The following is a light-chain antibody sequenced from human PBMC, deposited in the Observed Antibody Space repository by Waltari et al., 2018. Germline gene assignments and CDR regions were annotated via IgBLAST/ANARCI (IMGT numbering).Light chain of an antibody. J-gene: IGKJ2*01. CDR1: QSIGSW. CDR3: QQYNSYPYT. V-gene: IGKV1-5*03. Sequence: DIQMTQSPVTLSASLGDRATITCRASQSIGSWFAGYHQTPGQAPTPLISKASSLESGVPLRFLGSGSGTEFTLTISSLQPDDFATYYCQQYNSYPYTFGQGTKLEIK. CDR2: KAS.